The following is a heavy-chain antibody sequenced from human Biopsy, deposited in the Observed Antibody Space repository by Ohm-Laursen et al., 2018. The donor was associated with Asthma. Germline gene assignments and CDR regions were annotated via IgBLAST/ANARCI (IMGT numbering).Heavy chain of an antibody. J-gene: IGHJ4*02. CDR1: GGTFNNYV. CDR2: INSVFGTT. Sequence: SVKVSCKSLGGTFNNYVIGWVRQAPGQGLEWMGGINSVFGTTTYPQKFQDRVTITADDSTSTVYMELSSLRSEDTAVYYCARKAGSCISRTCYSLDFWGQRTLVTVSS. D-gene: IGHD2-2*01. V-gene: IGHV1-69*13. CDR3: ARKAGSCISRTCYSLDF.